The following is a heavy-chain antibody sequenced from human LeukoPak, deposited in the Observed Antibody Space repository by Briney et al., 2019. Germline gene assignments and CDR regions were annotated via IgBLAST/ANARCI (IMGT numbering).Heavy chain of an antibody. Sequence: ASVKVSCKASGYTFTDYYMHWVRQAPGQGLEWMGWINPNSGGTNFAQKFQGRVAMTRDTSISTAYLELGSLRSDDTAVYFFARAIWQLVPYFDSWGQGTLVTVSS. D-gene: IGHD6-6*01. CDR3: ARAIWQLVPYFDS. CDR1: GYTFTDYY. V-gene: IGHV1-2*02. J-gene: IGHJ4*02. CDR2: INPNSGGT.